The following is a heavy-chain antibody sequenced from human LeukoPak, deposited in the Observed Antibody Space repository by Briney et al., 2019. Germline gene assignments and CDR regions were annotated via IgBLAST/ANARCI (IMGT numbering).Heavy chain of an antibody. CDR2: IITIFGTA. Sequence: SLRISCAASGGTLRSYAVRCGRQTPGHGLEWMGGIITIFGTANYAQKFQGRVKITADESTSTAYMELSSLRSEDTAVYYCARDRTGYCSGGSCYSFGLYYYGLDGCGKGTTVTASS. CDR1: GGTLRSYA. CDR3: ARDRTGYCSGGSCYSFGLYYYGLDG. D-gene: IGHD2-15*01. V-gene: IGHV1-69*01. J-gene: IGHJ6*04.